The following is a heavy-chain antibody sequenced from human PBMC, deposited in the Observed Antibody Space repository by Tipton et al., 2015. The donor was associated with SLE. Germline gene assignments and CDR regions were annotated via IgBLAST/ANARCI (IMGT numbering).Heavy chain of an antibody. CDR1: GFTFDDYA. V-gene: IGHV3-9*01. D-gene: IGHD3-16*01. Sequence: SLRLSCAASGFTFDDYAMHWVRQAPGKGLEWVSGISWNSGSIGYADSVKGRFTISRDNAKNSLYLQMNSLRAEDTAVYYCARDGGLVDYWGQGTLVTVSS. J-gene: IGHJ4*02. CDR3: ARDGGLVDY. CDR2: ISWNSGSI.